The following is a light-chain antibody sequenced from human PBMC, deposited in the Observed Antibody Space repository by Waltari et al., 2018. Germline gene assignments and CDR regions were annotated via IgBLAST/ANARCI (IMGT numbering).Light chain of an antibody. V-gene: IGKV3-15*01. CDR1: QDLSSD. CDR3: QQSKIWPA. CDR2: GAS. Sequence: EIVMTQSPATLSVSPGERATLSCRASQDLSSDLAWYQQRPGQAPRLLIFGASTRATGVPARFSGSGSGTEFTLTISSLQSEDFGIYYCQQSKIWPAFGQGTKVEIK. J-gene: IGKJ1*01.